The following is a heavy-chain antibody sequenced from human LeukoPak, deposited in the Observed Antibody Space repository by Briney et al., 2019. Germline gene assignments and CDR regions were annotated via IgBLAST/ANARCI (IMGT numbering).Heavy chain of an antibody. CDR2: IYSGGST. CDR3: ARVFGSCYSDY. Sequence: PGGSLRLSCAASGFTVSSNYMSWVRQAPGKGLEWVSVIYSGGSTYYADSVKGRFTISRDNSKNTLYLQMNSLRVEDTAVSYCARVFGSCYSDYWGQGTLVTVSS. J-gene: IGHJ4*02. V-gene: IGHV3-53*01. D-gene: IGHD2-2*01. CDR1: GFTVSSNY.